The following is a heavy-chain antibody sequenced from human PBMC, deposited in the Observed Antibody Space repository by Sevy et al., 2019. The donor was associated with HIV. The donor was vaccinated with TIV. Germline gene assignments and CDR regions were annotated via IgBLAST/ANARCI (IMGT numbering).Heavy chain of an antibody. V-gene: IGHV1-18*01. CDR1: GYTLTSHG. CDR3: AIGSGSYYLGDY. Sequence: ASVKVSCKASGYTLTSHGITWVRQAPGQGLEWMGWISAYNGNTNYAQKLQGRVTMTTDTSTSTAYMELRSLRSDDTAVYYCAIGSGSYYLGDYWGQGTLVTVSS. CDR2: ISAYNGNT. J-gene: IGHJ4*02. D-gene: IGHD3-10*01.